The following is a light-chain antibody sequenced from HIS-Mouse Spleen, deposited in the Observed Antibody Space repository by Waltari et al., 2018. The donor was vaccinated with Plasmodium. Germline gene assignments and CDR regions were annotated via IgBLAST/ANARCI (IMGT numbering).Light chain of an antibody. CDR3: CSYAGSSTFVV. CDR1: SRDGGSYNL. CDR2: EGS. Sequence: QSALTQPASVSGSPGQSIPISCTGTSRDGGSYNLVSWYQQHHGKAPKLMIYEGSKRPSGVSNRFSGSKSGNTASLTISGLQAEDEADYYCCSYAGSSTFVVFGGGTKLTVL. V-gene: IGLV2-23*03. J-gene: IGLJ2*01.